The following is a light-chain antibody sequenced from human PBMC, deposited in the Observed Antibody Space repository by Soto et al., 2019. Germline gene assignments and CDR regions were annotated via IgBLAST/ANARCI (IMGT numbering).Light chain of an antibody. V-gene: IGKV3-20*01. Sequence: EIVLTQSPGTLSLSPGERATLSCRASQRVGSSYLAWYQHKPDQAPRLLIYGASSRATGIPDRFSGSGSGTDFTLTISRLEPEDFAVYYCQQYGSSGTFGQGTKVDI. CDR3: QQYGSSGT. CDR2: GAS. CDR1: QRVGSSY. J-gene: IGKJ1*01.